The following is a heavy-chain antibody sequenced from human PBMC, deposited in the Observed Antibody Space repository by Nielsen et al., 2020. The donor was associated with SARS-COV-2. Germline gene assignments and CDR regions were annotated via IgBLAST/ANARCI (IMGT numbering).Heavy chain of an antibody. CDR2: IKEDGSEK. Sequence: GGSLRLSCAGSGFTFSTYWMNWVRQAPGKGLEWVANIKEDGSEKHYVDSVTGRFTISRDNAKNSLSLEMNSLRAEDTAVYFCARDRGSTGYDELDYWGQGTLVTVSS. D-gene: IGHD5-12*01. CDR3: ARDRGSTGYDELDY. CDR1: GFTFSTYW. V-gene: IGHV3-7*01. J-gene: IGHJ4*02.